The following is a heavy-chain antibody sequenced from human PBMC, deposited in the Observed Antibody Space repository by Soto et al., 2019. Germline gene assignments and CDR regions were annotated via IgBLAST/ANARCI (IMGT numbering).Heavy chain of an antibody. V-gene: IGHV3-21*01. D-gene: IGHD3-3*01. CDR1: GFTFSSYS. CDR2: ISSSSSYI. Sequence: LRLSCAASGFTFSSYSMNWVRQAPGKGLEWVSSISSSSSYIYYADSVKGRFTISRDNAKNSLYLQMNSLRAEDTAVYYCARDFDFWSGYYYYYGMDVWGQGTTVTVSS. J-gene: IGHJ6*02. CDR3: ARDFDFWSGYYYYYGMDV.